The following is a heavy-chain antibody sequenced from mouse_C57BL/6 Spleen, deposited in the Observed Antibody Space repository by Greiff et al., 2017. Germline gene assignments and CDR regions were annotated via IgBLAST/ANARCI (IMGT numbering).Heavy chain of an antibody. J-gene: IGHJ4*01. CDR2: ISSGSSTI. D-gene: IGHD1-1*01. CDR3: ARSHGSSSYAMDY. CDR1: GFTFSDYG. Sequence: EVMLVESGGGLVKPGGSLKLSCAASGFTFSDYGMPWVRQAPEKRLEWVAYISSGSSTIYYADTVKGRFTISRDNAKNTLFLQMTSLRSEDTAMYYCARSHGSSSYAMDYWGQGTSVTVSS. V-gene: IGHV5-17*01.